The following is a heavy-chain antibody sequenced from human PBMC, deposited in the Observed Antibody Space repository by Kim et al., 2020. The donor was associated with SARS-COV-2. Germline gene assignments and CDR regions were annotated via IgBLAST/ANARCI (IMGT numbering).Heavy chain of an antibody. CDR2: INWNGGST. CDR1: GFTFDDYG. CDR3: ARRDCSSTSCAIDY. V-gene: IGHV3-20*04. Sequence: GGSLRLSCAASGFTFDDYGMSWVRQAPEKGLEWVSGINWNGGSTGYADSVKGRFTISRDNAKNSLYLQMNSLRAEDTALYYCARRDCSSTSCAIDYWGQGTLVTVSS. D-gene: IGHD2-2*01. J-gene: IGHJ4*02.